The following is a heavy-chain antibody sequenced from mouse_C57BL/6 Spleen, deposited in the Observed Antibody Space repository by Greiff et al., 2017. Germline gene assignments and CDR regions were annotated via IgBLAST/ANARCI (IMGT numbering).Heavy chain of an antibody. CDR3: ARERVGYYSFAY. V-gene: IGHV1-26*01. J-gene: IGHJ3*01. CDR2: INPNNGGT. CDR1: GYTFTDYY. D-gene: IGHD2-3*01. Sequence: EVQLQQSGPELVKPGASVKISCKASGYTFTDYYMNWVKQSHGKSLEWIGDINPNNGGTSYNQKFKGKATLTVDKSSSTAYMELRSLTSEDSAVYYCARERVGYYSFAYWGQGTLVTVSA.